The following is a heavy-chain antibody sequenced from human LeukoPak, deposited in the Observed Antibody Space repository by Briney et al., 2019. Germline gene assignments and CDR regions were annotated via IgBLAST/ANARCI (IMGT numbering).Heavy chain of an antibody. CDR3: AKESGAHDAFDI. CDR2: ISGSGGST. D-gene: IGHD1-26*01. V-gene: IGHV3-23*01. CDR1: GFTFSSYS. Sequence: PGGSLRLSCAASGFTFSSYSMNWVRQAPGKGLEWVSAISGSGGSTYYTDSVKGRFTISRDNSKNTLYLQMNTLRAEDTAVYYCAKESGAHDAFDIWGQGTMVTVSS. J-gene: IGHJ3*02.